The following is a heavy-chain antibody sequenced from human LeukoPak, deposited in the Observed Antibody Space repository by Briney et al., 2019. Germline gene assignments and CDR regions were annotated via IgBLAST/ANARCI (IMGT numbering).Heavy chain of an antibody. CDR1: GGSMSSNF. Sequence: SETLSLTCTVSGGSMSSNFWSWIRQPAGKGLEWIGRIYTSGTTNYNPSLQSRVTMSLDTSKNQLSLKLSFVTAADTAVYYCARTPVEIISGYYHYYYMDVWGEGTTVTVSS. D-gene: IGHD5-12*01. V-gene: IGHV4-4*07. CDR3: ARTPVEIISGYYHYYYMDV. CDR2: IYTSGTT. J-gene: IGHJ6*03.